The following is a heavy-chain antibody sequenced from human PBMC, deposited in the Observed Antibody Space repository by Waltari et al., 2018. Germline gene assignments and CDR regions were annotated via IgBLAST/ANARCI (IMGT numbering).Heavy chain of an antibody. CDR2: IRYDGSNK. CDR3: AKDGDYSVPGYDAFDV. CDR1: GFSFNHFG. J-gene: IGHJ3*01. Sequence: QMQLVEFGGGVVQPGGSLRLSCAASGFSFNHFGMHWVRQAPGKGLELVDVIRYDGSNKYYADSLEGRFTVSRDNSKNILYLQLNSLRPDDTALYFCAKDGDYSVPGYDAFDVWGQGTVVTVSA. V-gene: IGHV3-30*02. D-gene: IGHD4-17*01.